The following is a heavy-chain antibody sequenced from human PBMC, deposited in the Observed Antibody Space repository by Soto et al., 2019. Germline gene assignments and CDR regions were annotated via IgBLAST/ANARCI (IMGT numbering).Heavy chain of an antibody. Sequence: ASVNGSCKASGVTFSSETLGWVRQAPGQGLEWVGGIIPLFGTASYAQKFQGRVTITADESTSTVYMELSSLRSDDTAVYFCATELGENPASPFDAWGQGTLVTVPS. CDR2: IIPLFGTA. D-gene: IGHD3-10*01. CDR3: ATELGENPASPFDA. CDR1: GVTFSSET. J-gene: IGHJ4*02. V-gene: IGHV1-69*13.